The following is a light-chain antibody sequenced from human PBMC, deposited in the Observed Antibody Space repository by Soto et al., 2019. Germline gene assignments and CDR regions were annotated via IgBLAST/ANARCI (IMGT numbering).Light chain of an antibody. Sequence: QSALTQPASVSGSPGQSITISCAGTSSDVGGFNFVSWFQQLPGNDPKLLIYEVINRPSGVSDRFSGSKSGNTASLTISGLQAEDEADYYCSSYSSSRIRSYVFGSGTKVTVL. CDR1: SSDVGGFNF. J-gene: IGLJ1*01. CDR2: EVI. CDR3: SSYSSSRIRSYV. V-gene: IGLV2-14*01.